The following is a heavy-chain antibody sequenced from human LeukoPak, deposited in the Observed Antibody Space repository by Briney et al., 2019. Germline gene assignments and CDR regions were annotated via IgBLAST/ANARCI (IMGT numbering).Heavy chain of an antibody. CDR2: FDPEDGET. V-gene: IGHV1-24*01. Sequence: ASVKVSCKASGYTFTGYYMHWVRQAPGKGLEWMGGFDPEDGETIYAQKFQGRVTMTEDTSTDTAYMELSSLRSEDTAVYYCATDPYLTAGDYWGQGTLVTVSS. CDR1: GYTFTGYY. J-gene: IGHJ4*02. D-gene: IGHD6-19*01. CDR3: ATDPYLTAGDY.